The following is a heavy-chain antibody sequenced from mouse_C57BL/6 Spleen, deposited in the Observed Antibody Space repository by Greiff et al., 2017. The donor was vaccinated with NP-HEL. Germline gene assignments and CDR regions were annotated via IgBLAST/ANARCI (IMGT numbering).Heavy chain of an antibody. CDR3: ERKDYDEAWFAY. CDR2: IYPSDSET. V-gene: IGHV1-61*01. J-gene: IGHJ3*01. D-gene: IGHD2-4*01. CDR1: GYTFTSYW. Sequence: QVQLQQPGAELVRPGSSVKLSCKASGYTFTSYWMDWVKQRPGQGLEWIGNIYPSDSETHYNQKFKDKATLTVDKSSSTAYMQLSSLTSEDSAVYYCERKDYDEAWFAYWGQGTLVTVSA.